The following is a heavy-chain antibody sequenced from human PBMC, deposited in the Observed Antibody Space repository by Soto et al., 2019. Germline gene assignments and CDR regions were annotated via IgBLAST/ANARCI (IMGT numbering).Heavy chain of an antibody. CDR1: GFTFSNAW. CDR2: IKSKTDGGTT. Sequence: GGSLRLSCAASGFTFSNAWMSWVRQAPGRGLEWVGRIKSKTDGGTTDYAAPVKGRFTISRDDSKNTLYLQMNSLKTEDTAVYYCPTENTYYDFWWGMDVWGQGTTVTVSS. D-gene: IGHD3-3*01. V-gene: IGHV3-15*01. CDR3: PTENTYYDFWWGMDV. J-gene: IGHJ6*02.